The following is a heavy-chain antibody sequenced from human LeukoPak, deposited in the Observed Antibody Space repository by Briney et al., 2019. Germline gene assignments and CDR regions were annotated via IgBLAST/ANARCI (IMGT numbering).Heavy chain of an antibody. CDR1: GFTFDYYG. CDR3: ARVVRDLYYHYMGA. D-gene: IGHD3-10*01. V-gene: IGHV3-20*04. Sequence: GGSLRLSCAASGFTFDYYGMSWVRQAPGKGLEWVSGINWNGGSTGYADSVKGRFTISRDNAKNSLYLQMNSLRAEDTALYYCARVVRDLYYHYMGAWGTGRTVTVSS. CDR2: INWNGGST. J-gene: IGHJ6*03.